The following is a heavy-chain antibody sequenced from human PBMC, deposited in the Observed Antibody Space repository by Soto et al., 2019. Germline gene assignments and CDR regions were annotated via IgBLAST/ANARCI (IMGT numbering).Heavy chain of an antibody. CDR3: TTGTTGAEDD. CDR1: GFTFSIAW. J-gene: IGHJ4*02. V-gene: IGHV3-15*01. Sequence: EVHLVESGGGLVKPGGSLRLSCVASGFTFSIAWLSWVRQAPGKGLEWVGRIRSKAAGGTAAYAAPLNGRFTISRDDSANTMYLQMNNLKTDDTAIYYCTTGTTGAEDDWGQGTLVTVSS. D-gene: IGHD1-1*01. CDR2: IRSKAAGGTA.